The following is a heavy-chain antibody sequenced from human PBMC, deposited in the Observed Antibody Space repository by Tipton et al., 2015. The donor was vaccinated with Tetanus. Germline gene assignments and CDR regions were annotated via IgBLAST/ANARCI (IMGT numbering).Heavy chain of an antibody. D-gene: IGHD6-6*01. CDR3: ARALKQLVRVGDY. J-gene: IGHJ4*02. CDR2: INQRGAT. V-gene: IGHV4-34*01. CDR1: GGSPSSFY. Sequence: TLSLTCAVSGGSPSSFYWSWIRQTPGGGLQWIGEINQRGATYNPSLKSRATISVDSSNTQLSLNLTAVTAADTAVYYCARALKQLVRVGDYWGQGTLVTVSS.